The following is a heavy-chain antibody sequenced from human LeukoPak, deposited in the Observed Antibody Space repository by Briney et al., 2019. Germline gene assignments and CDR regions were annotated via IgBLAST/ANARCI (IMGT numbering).Heavy chain of an antibody. CDR2: FDPEVGKT. V-gene: IGHV1-24*01. CDR1: GYSLTALS. J-gene: IGHJ1*01. CDR3: ATDMVGYCGDVTCYSEAY. D-gene: IGHD2-21*01. Sequence: ASVKVSCKVSGYSLTALSMHRVRQAPGKGLEWMGGFDPEVGKTMYAEKLDGRLTVTDDTSADTAYMQLSSLRLEDTAVYYCATDMVGYCGDVTCYSEAYWGQGTLVTVSS.